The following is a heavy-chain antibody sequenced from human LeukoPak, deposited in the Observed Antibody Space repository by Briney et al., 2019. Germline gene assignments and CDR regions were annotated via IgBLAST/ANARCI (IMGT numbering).Heavy chain of an antibody. CDR2: IQARGYGGAT. J-gene: IGHJ4*02. CDR3: TRAPHPRCSSNGCYLDY. Sequence: GGSLRLSCSTSGFTFRDYAMNWVRQAPGKGLEWVGFIQARGYGGATKYAASVNGRFSISRDDSQSIANLQMNDLKTEDTAVYYCTRAPHPRCSSNGCYLDYWGQGTLVTVSS. V-gene: IGHV3-49*04. D-gene: IGHD2-2*01. CDR1: GFTFRDYA.